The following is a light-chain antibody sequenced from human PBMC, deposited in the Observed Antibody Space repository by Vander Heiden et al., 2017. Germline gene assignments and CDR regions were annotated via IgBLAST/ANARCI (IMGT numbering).Light chain of an antibody. CDR3: QQDGSSPIT. CDR2: DAS. Sequence: EIVFTHSPATLSWSPGERATLPCGASQSVSSSDLAWYQQKPGLAPRRLIYDASSRATGIPDRFSGSGSGTDFTLTISRLEPEDFAVYYCQQDGSSPITFGQGTRLEIK. J-gene: IGKJ5*01. CDR1: QSVSSSD. V-gene: IGKV3D-20*01.